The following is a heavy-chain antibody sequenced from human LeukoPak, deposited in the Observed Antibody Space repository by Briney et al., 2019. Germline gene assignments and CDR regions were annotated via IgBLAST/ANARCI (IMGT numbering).Heavy chain of an antibody. CDR2: IWYDGSNK. J-gene: IGHJ4*02. V-gene: IGHV3-33*01. D-gene: IGHD5-18*01. CDR1: GFTFSSYG. CDR3: AREEDTAMGFDY. Sequence: GGSLRLSYAASGFTFSSYGMHWVRQAPGKGLEWVAVIWYDGSNKYYADSVKGRFTISRDNSKNTLYLQMNSLRAQDTAVYYCAREEDTAMGFDYWGQGTLVTVSS.